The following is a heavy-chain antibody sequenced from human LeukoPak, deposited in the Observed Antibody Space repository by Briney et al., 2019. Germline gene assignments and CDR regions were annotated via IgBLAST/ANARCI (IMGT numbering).Heavy chain of an antibody. D-gene: IGHD5-24*01. J-gene: IGHJ4*02. CDR2: IYHTGTT. V-gene: IGHV4-38-2*02. CDR1: GYSISSGYY. CDR3: ARRLRWLQYFDY. Sequence: ASETLSLTCSVSGYSISSGYYWGWIRQPPGKGLEWIGSIYHTGTTYYNPSLKSRLSISVDTSKNQFSLKPSSVTAADTAVYYCARRLRWLQYFDYWGQGTLVTVSS.